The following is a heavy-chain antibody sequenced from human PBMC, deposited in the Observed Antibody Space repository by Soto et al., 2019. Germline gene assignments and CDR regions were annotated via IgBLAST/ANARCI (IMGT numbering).Heavy chain of an antibody. CDR3: AKRGRGAVAFDY. V-gene: IGHV3-23*01. D-gene: IGHD6-19*01. Sequence: EVQLLESGGGLVQPGGSLRLSCAASGFTFRSYAMRWVRQAPGKGLEWVSTISGSGTGTYYAYSVTGRFTISRDNSKNTLYLQMNSLRAEDTAVYYCAKRGRGAVAFDYWGQGTLVTVSS. CDR1: GFTFRSYA. CDR2: ISGSGTGT. J-gene: IGHJ4*02.